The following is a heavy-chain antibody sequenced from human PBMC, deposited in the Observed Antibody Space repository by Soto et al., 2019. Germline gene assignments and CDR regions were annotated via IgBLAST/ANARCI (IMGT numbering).Heavy chain of an antibody. CDR1: GFTFSSTT. D-gene: IGHD6-13*01. V-gene: IGHV3-23*01. CDR2: ISASGGTT. J-gene: IGHJ4*02. Sequence: EVQVLESGGGLVQPGGSLRLSCAASGFTFSSTTMSWVRQAPGKGLEWVSSISASGGTTYYADSVKGRFTISRDNSKNTLYLQMSSLKDEDKAGDYCATRGWLGSSWTRGWGQGTLVTVSS. CDR3: ATRGWLGSSWTRG.